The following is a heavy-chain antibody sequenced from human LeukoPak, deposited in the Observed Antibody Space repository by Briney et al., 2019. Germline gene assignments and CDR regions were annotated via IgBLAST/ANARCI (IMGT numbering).Heavy chain of an antibody. V-gene: IGHV4-59*01. CDR1: GGSISSDY. CDR3: ARGAAASY. Sequence: SETLSLTCTVSGGSISSDYWSWIRQPRGKGLEYIGYIYYSGSTNYNPSLKSRVTISVDTSKNQFSLKLSSVTAADTAVYYCARGAAASYWGQGTLVTVSS. D-gene: IGHD6-25*01. CDR2: IYYSGST. J-gene: IGHJ4*02.